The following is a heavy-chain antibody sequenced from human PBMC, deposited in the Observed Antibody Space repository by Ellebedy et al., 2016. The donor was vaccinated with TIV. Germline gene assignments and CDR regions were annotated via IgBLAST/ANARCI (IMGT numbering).Heavy chain of an antibody. D-gene: IGHD6-19*01. CDR2: IKQDGSEK. V-gene: IGHV3-7*01. CDR1: GFTFSNYW. Sequence: GGSLRLSCAASGFTFSNYWMTWVRQAPGKGLEWVANIKQDGSEKYYVESVEGRFSISRDNTKNSLYLQMNSLTDEDTAVYYCARDQWLGRAYYFDSWGQGTLVTVSS. CDR3: ARDQWLGRAYYFDS. J-gene: IGHJ4*02.